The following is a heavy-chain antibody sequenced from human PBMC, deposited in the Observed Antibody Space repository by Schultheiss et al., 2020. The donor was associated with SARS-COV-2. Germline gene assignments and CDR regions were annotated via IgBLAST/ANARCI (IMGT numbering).Heavy chain of an antibody. Sequence: GGSLRLSCAASGFTFSSYGMYWVRQAPGKGLEWVAVIWYDGSNKYYADSVKGRFTISRDNSKNTLYLQMNSLRAEDTAVYYCAKDEAYIVVVPAAIHYYYYYYMDVWGKGTTVTVSS. D-gene: IGHD2-2*01. V-gene: IGHV3-30*02. CDR1: GFTFSSYG. CDR3: AKDEAYIVVVPAAIHYYYYYYMDV. CDR2: IWYDGSNK. J-gene: IGHJ6*03.